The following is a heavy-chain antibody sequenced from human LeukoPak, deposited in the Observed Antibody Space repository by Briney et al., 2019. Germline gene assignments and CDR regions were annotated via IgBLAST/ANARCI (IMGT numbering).Heavy chain of an antibody. CDR1: GFTFINYW. Sequence: GGSLRLSCAASGFTFINYWMHWVRQAPGKGLVWVSRVKGDGTSTIYADFVKGRFTISRDNAKNTIYLQMNSLRSDDTAVYYCATGLISAYELWGQGTMLTVSS. CDR3: ATGLISAYEL. V-gene: IGHV3-74*01. D-gene: IGHD3-16*01. CDR2: VKGDGTST. J-gene: IGHJ3*01.